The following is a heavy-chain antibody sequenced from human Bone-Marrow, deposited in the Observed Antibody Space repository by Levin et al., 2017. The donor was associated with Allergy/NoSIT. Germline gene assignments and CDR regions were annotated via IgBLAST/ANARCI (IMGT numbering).Heavy chain of an antibody. CDR2: ISSSSSYI. CDR1: GFTFSSYS. D-gene: IGHD2-2*01. Sequence: PGESLKISCAASGFTFSSYSMNWVRQAPGKGLEWVSSISSSSSYIYYADSVKGRFTISRDNAKNSLYLQMNSLRAEDTAVYYCARDQYCSSTSCYDPDAFDIWGQGTMVTVSS. V-gene: IGHV3-21*01. J-gene: IGHJ3*02. CDR3: ARDQYCSSTSCYDPDAFDI.